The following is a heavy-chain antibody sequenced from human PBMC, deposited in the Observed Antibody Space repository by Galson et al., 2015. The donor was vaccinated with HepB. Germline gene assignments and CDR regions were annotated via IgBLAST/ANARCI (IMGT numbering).Heavy chain of an antibody. Sequence: SVKVSCKASGGTFSSYAISWVRQAPGQGLEWMGGIIPIFGTANYAQKFQGRVTITADESTSTAYMELSSLRSEDTAVYYCASLGLPGYYYYYYMDVWGKGTTVTVSS. V-gene: IGHV1-69*13. J-gene: IGHJ6*03. CDR3: ASLGLPGYYYYYYMDV. CDR1: GGTFSSYA. CDR2: IIPIFGTA. D-gene: IGHD1-1*01.